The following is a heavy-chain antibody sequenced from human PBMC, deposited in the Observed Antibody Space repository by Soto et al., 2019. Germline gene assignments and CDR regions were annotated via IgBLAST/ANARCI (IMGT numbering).Heavy chain of an antibody. CDR3: DKGAMRDFHGLDV. CDR1: GFTFSAYA. CDR2: IGATRGRT. Sequence: EVQLLESGGGLTQPGGSLRLSCAASGFTFSAYAMTWVRRTPWKGLEWVSGIGATRGRTYYADSVKGRFTISRDNSRNTLFLQMGSLTVDDMAVDYFDKGAMRDFHGLDVWGQGTKVTVSS. J-gene: IGHJ6*02. V-gene: IGHV3-23*01.